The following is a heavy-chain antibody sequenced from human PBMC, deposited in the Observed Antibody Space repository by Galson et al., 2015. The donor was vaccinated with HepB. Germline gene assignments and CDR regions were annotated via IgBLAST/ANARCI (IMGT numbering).Heavy chain of an antibody. Sequence: SVKVSCKASGGTFSSYTISWVRQAPGQGLEWMGRIIPILGIANYAQKFQGRVTITADKSTSTAYMELSSLRSEDTAVYYCARGFTSLARGATSTPFDYWGQGTLVTVSS. CDR2: IIPILGIA. V-gene: IGHV1-69*02. CDR3: ARGFTSLARGATSTPFDY. J-gene: IGHJ4*02. CDR1: GGTFSSYT. D-gene: IGHD3-10*01.